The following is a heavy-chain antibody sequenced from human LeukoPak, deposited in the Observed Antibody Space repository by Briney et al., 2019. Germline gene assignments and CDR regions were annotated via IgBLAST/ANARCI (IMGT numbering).Heavy chain of an antibody. J-gene: IGHJ4*02. CDR3: ARGGGYGSPLGF. D-gene: IGHD5-18*01. Sequence: ETLSLTCTVSGGSISSYYWSWIRQPPGKGLEWIAYIYSSGSTKYNPSLKSRVTISVDTSKNQFSLKLSSVTAADTAVYYCARGGGYGSPLGFWGQGTLVTVSS. CDR1: GGSISSYY. CDR2: IYSSGST. V-gene: IGHV4-4*09.